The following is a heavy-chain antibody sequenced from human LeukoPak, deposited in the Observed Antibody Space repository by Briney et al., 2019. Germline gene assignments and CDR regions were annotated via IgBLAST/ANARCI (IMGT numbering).Heavy chain of an antibody. CDR1: GGTFSSYA. J-gene: IGHJ4*02. V-gene: IGHV1-69*04. CDR3: ARQWVGYSYIDY. D-gene: IGHD5-18*01. Sequence: GASVKVSCKASGGTFSSYAIRWVRQAPGQGLEWMGRIIPILGIANYAQKFQGRVTITADKSTSTAYMELSSLRSEDTAVYYCARQWVGYSYIDYWGQGTLVTVSS. CDR2: IIPILGIA.